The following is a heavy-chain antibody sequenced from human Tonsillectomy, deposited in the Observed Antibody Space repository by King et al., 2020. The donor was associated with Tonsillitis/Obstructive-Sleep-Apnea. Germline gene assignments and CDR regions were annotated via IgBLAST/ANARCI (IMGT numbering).Heavy chain of an antibody. D-gene: IGHD2-2*02. V-gene: IGHV4-34*01. Sequence: VQLQQWGAGLLKPSETLSLTCGVYGGSFSGYYWSWIRQPPGKGLEWIGEFNHVGRTNYNPSLKSRVPISVDTSKTPLSLKLYSVTAADTAVYYCARGGEILGYCSSTSCYKNWFDPWGQGTLVTVSS. CDR1: GGSFSGYY. CDR2: FNHVGRT. J-gene: IGHJ5*02. CDR3: ARGGEILGYCSSTSCYKNWFDP.